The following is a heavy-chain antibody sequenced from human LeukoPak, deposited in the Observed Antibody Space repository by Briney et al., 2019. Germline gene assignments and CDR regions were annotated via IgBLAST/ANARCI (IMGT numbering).Heavy chain of an antibody. Sequence: AALKVSCTGCGYTLTGYGMHCVRQGPGHGLELRGWIDPDSGSTNYAQKFQGRATMPRDTYISPDYMELRRLRSDHTAVYYCARGSSGYCSGGSCYSDYWNQATLVTVSS. J-gene: IGHJ4*02. V-gene: IGHV1-2*02. CDR1: GYTLTGYG. D-gene: IGHD2-15*01. CDR2: IDPDSGST. CDR3: ARGSSGYCSGGSCYSDY.